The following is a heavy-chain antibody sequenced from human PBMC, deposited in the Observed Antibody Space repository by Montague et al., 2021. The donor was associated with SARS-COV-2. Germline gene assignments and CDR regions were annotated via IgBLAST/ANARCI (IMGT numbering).Heavy chain of an antibody. J-gene: IGHJ4*02. CDR3: ARARTSLIVVVNVFDY. CDR2: IYYSGSS. Sequence: TLSLTCTVSGGSISSGSYYWSWIRQHPGKGLEWIGYIYYSGSSYYNPSLKSRVTISVDTSKNQFSLRLSSVTAADTAVYYCARARTSLIVVVNVFDYWGQGTLVTVSS. V-gene: IGHV4-31*03. D-gene: IGHD2-21*01. CDR1: GGSISSGSYY.